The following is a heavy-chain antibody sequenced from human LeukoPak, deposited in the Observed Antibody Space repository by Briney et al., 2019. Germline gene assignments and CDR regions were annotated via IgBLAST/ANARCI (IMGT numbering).Heavy chain of an antibody. J-gene: IGHJ4*02. Sequence: GGSLRLSCAASGFTFSDHAMSWVRQAPGKGLEWVSAIRGTGTTTFYAASVKGRFTISRDNSKNTADLQMSSLRAEDTAVYYCAKVSWLGTLPSYHFDSWGQGTQVTASS. CDR3: AKVSWLGTLPSYHFDS. D-gene: IGHD6-19*01. CDR2: IRGTGTTT. V-gene: IGHV3-23*01. CDR1: GFTFSDHA.